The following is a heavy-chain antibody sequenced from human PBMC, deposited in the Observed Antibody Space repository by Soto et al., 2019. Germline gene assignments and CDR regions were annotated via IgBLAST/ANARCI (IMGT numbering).Heavy chain of an antibody. CDR1: GFSLDYPRMG. V-gene: IGHV2-26*01. CDR3: ARTLMYPVVHDYNFFGMDV. Sequence: QVTLKESGPVLMKPTETLTLTCTVSGFSLDYPRMGVAWIGQPPGRALEWLAHLLPNGDKSNNASLKSRLSISKDTSKSQVVLSMTNMDPVDAGTYYCARTLMYPVVHDYNFFGMDVWGQGTTVTVYS. J-gene: IGHJ6*02. CDR2: LLPNGDK. D-gene: IGHD2-15*01.